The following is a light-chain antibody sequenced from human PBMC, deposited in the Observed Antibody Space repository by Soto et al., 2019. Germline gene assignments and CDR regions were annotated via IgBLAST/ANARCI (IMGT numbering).Light chain of an antibody. CDR3: QQYNDYSAWT. CDR2: DAS. CDR1: QSISSY. Sequence: EIVLTQSPATLSLSPGERATLSCRASQSISSYLAWYQQKPGQAPRLLIYDASNRATGIPARFSGSGSGTDFTLTISSLRPDDFATYYCQQYNDYSAWTFGQGTKVEIK. V-gene: IGKV3-11*01. J-gene: IGKJ1*01.